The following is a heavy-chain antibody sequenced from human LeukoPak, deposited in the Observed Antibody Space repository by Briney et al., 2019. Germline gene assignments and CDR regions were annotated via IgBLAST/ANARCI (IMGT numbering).Heavy chain of an antibody. D-gene: IGHD2-2*01. CDR3: ARVGGIFVVLPTSIGGAAFDI. Sequence: SETLSLTCTVSGGSISSYYWSWIRQSPGKGLEWVGYIYYTGNTNYNPSLKSRVTISLDTSQNQVSLRLSSVTAADTAVYYCARVGGIFVVLPTSIGGAAFDIWGQGTMVTVSS. V-gene: IGHV4-59*01. J-gene: IGHJ3*02. CDR1: GGSISSYY. CDR2: IYYTGNT.